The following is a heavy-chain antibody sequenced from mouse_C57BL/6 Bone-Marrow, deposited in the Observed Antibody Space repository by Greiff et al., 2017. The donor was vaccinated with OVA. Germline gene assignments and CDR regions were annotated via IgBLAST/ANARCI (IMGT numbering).Heavy chain of an antibody. D-gene: IGHD1-1*01. V-gene: IGHV5-12*01. J-gene: IGHJ1*03. CDR3: ARRTVVAWYFDV. CDR1: GFTFSDYY. Sequence: EVHLVESGGGLVQPGGSLKLSCAASGFTFSDYYMYWVRQTPEKRLEWVAYISNGGGSTYYPDTVKGRFPISRDNAKNTLYLQMSRLKSDDTAMYYCARRTVVAWYFDVWGTGTTVTVSS. CDR2: ISNGGGST.